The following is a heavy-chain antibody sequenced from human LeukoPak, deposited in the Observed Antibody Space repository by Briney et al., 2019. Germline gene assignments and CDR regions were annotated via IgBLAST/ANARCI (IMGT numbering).Heavy chain of an antibody. CDR1: GFTFSGYS. D-gene: IGHD6-13*01. CDR3: ARVTLAAAGAFDP. V-gene: IGHV3-21*01. CDR2: ISSSSSYI. Sequence: GGSLRLSCAASGFTFSGYSMNWVRQAPGKGLEWVSSISSSSSYIYYADSVKGRFTISRDNAKNSLYLQMNSLRAEDTAVYYCARVTLAAAGAFDPWGQGTLVTVSS. J-gene: IGHJ5*02.